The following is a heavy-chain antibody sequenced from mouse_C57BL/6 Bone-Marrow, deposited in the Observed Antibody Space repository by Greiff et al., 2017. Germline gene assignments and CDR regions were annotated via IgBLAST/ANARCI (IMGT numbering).Heavy chain of an antibody. Sequence: VQLQQPWAELVKPGASVKLSCKASVYTFTSYWLHWVKQRPGQGLELIGMIHPNSGSTNYNEKFKSKATLTVDKSSSTAYMQLSSLTSEDSAVYYCARSGTAQAAWFAYWGQGTLVTVSA. CDR3: ARSGTAQAAWFAY. V-gene: IGHV1-64*01. CDR2: IHPNSGST. D-gene: IGHD3-2*02. CDR1: VYTFTSYW. J-gene: IGHJ3*01.